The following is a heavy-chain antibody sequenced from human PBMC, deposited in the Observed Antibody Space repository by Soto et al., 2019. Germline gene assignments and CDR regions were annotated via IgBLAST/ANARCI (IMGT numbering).Heavy chain of an antibody. CDR2: IYWDDDK. D-gene: IGHD1-1*01. V-gene: IGHV2-5*02. CDR3: ARPSYVTGPTPWFDP. CDR1: GFSLSSSGVG. Sequence: QITLKESGPTLVKPTQTLTLTCTFSGFSLSSSGVGVGWIRQPPGKALEWLAFIYWDDDKRYRSSLKTRLTITKDDSKKQVVLTMTNMDLVDTATYYCARPSYVTGPTPWFDPWGQGTLVPVSS. J-gene: IGHJ5*02.